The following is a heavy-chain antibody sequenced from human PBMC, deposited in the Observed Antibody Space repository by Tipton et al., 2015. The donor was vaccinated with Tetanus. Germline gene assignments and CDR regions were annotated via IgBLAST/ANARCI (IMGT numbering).Heavy chain of an antibody. CDR2: LDASGTYK. CDR1: GFTFSAFS. V-gene: IGHV3-21*01. Sequence: SLRLSCAASGFTFSAFSMNWVRQAPGKGLEWVSSLDASGTYKYHADSLKGRFTISRDNAKNSLYLQMNSLRAEDTAVYYCARVMVVVAATNGMDVWGQGTTVTVSS. CDR3: ARVMVVVAATNGMDV. J-gene: IGHJ6*02. D-gene: IGHD2-15*01.